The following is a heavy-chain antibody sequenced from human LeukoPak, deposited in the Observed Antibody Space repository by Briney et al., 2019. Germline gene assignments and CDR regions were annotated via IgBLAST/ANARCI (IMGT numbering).Heavy chain of an antibody. J-gene: IGHJ4*02. CDR1: GYSISSGYY. CDR3: AAHRPPGYCSGGSCYSRGYFDY. V-gene: IGHV4-38-2*01. D-gene: IGHD2-15*01. CDR2: INHSGST. Sequence: PSETLSLTCAVSGYSISSGYYWGWIRQPPGKGLEWIGSINHSGSTYYNPSLKSRVTISVDTSKNQFSLKLSSVTAADTAVYYCAAHRPPGYCSGGSCYSRGYFDYWGQGTLVTVSS.